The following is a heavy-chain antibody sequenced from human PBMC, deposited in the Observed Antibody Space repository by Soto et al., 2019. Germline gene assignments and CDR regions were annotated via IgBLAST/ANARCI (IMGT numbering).Heavy chain of an antibody. CDR2: ISAYNGNT. D-gene: IGHD6-6*01. Sequence: QVQLLQSGAEVKKPGASVKVSCKASGYTFTNYGITWVRQAPGQGLEWMGWISAYNGNTHYTQRLQGRVTMTTDTSTSTGYMELRGLRSDDTAVYYCAGVRQLVGYFYYYMDVWGKGTTVTVSS. J-gene: IGHJ6*03. CDR1: GYTFTNYG. CDR3: AGVRQLVGYFYYYMDV. V-gene: IGHV1-18*01.